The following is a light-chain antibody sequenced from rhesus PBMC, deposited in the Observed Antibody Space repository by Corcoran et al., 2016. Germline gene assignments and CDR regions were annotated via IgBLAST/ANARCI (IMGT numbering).Light chain of an antibody. CDR2: AAS. CDR3: QQHNSYPLT. Sequence: DIQMTQSPSSLSASVGDTVTITCRASQGISSYLNWFQQKPGKAPKLLIYAASSLESGVPSRFSGSGSGTDFTLTISSLQPEDFAVYYCQQHNSYPLTFGGGTKVELK. J-gene: IGKJ4*01. CDR1: QGISSY. V-gene: IGKV1-28*03.